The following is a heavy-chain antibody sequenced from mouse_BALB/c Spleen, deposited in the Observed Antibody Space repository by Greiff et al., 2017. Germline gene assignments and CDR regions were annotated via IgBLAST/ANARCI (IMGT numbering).Heavy chain of an antibody. CDR2: IRSKSNNYAT. J-gene: IGHJ4*01. Sequence: EVQLVESGGGLVQPKGSLKLSCAASGFTFNTYAMNWVRQAPGKGLEWVARIRSKSNNYATYYADSVKDRFTISRDDSQSMLYLQMNNLKTEDTAMYYCVRQSERYAMDYWGQGTSVTVSS. V-gene: IGHV10-1*02. CDR3: VRQSERYAMDY. CDR1: GFTFNTYA.